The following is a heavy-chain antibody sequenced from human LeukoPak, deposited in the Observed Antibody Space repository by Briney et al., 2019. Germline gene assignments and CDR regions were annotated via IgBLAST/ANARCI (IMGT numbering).Heavy chain of an antibody. CDR2: ISPYNGAT. Sequence: ASVKVSCKPSGYSFTTYGISWVRQAPGQGLEWMGWISPYNGATNYAQKLQGRVTITTDTSTSTAYMELRSLRSDDTAIYYCARDQNWASYYFDSWGQGTLVTVSS. J-gene: IGHJ4*02. V-gene: IGHV1-18*01. D-gene: IGHD7-27*01. CDR1: GYSFTTYG. CDR3: ARDQNWASYYFDS.